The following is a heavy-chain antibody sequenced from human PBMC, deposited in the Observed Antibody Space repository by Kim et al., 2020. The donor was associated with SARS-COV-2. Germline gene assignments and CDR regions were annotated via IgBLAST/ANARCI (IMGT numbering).Heavy chain of an antibody. D-gene: IGHD3-22*01. CDR3: ARESEAYYYDSSGYGLQPTYFDY. J-gene: IGHJ4*02. CDR1: GYTFTSYY. Sequence: ASVKVSCKASGYTFTSYYMHWVRQAPGQGLEWMGIINPSGGSTSYAQKFQGRVTMTRDTSTSTVYMELSSLRSEDTAVYYCARESEAYYYDSSGYGLQPTYFDYWGQGTLVTVSS. CDR2: INPSGGST. V-gene: IGHV1-46*01.